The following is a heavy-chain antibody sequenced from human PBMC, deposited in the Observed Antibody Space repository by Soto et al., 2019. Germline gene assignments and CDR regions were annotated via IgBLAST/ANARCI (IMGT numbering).Heavy chain of an antibody. J-gene: IGHJ6*02. D-gene: IGHD3-9*01. CDR1: GYTFISYA. Sequence: ASVKVSCKASGYTFISYALSWVRQAPGQGPEWIGRVSPYNGDTKYAQKFQGRVTITADTSTNTAYMDLRSLKSDDTAVYFCARDFLTRISWGSTTAQYSQYGMEVWGHGTTVTVSS. CDR2: VSPYNGDT. V-gene: IGHV1-18*01. CDR3: ARDFLTRISWGSTTAQYSQYGMEV.